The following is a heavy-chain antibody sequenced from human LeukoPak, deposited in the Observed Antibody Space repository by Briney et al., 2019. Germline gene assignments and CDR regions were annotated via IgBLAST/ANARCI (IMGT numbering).Heavy chain of an antibody. CDR3: ARGLLCGGDSLCAFDI. CDR1: GFTVSSSY. D-gene: IGHD2-21*01. V-gene: IGHV3-53*04. Sequence: GGSLRLSCAASGFTVSSSYMSWVRQAPGKGLEWVSIIYSDDNSFYADSVRGRFTISRHNSKNTLFLQMNSLRAEDTAVYYCARGLLCGGDSLCAFDIWGQGAMVTVSS. J-gene: IGHJ3*02. CDR2: IYSDDNS.